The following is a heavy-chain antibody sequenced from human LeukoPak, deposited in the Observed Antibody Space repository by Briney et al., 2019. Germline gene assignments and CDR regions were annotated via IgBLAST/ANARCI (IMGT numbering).Heavy chain of an antibody. CDR3: ARVFPHGYSDY. CDR2: IHYSGST. CDR1: GGSINNYY. D-gene: IGHD5-24*01. V-gene: IGHV4-59*01. J-gene: IGHJ4*02. Sequence: SETLSLTCTVSGGSINNYYWTWIRQPPGKGLEWIGYIHYSGSTKYSPSLKSRLTISVDTFKNQFSLGLTSVTAADTAISYCARVFPHGYSDYWGQGTLVTVSS.